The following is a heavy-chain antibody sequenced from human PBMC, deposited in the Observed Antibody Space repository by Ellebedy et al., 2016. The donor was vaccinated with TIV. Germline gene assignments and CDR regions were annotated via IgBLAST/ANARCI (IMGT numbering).Heavy chain of an antibody. CDR2: TYESNT. CDR3: ARGIRAYDPKGFSDY. Sequence: MPSETLSLTCTVSGGSIRYSTYYWGWIRQPPGKGLEWIGATYESNTYYNPSLKSRVTISVDTSKNQFSLKLTSMTAADTAVYYCARGIRAYDPKGFSDYWGQGTLVTVSS. V-gene: IGHV4-39*07. CDR1: GGSIRYSTYY. J-gene: IGHJ4*02. D-gene: IGHD5-12*01.